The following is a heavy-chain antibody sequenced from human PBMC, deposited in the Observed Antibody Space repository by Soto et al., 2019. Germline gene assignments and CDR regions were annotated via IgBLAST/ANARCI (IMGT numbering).Heavy chain of an antibody. CDR3: AKSSTRAHYYGMDV. CDR2: VSARGRGT. V-gene: IGHV3-23*01. Sequence: XVALRLTCDACGLSFSGEAMNWIRQAPGKGLEWVAGVSARGRGTSYADSVKGRFTISRDTSKDTLYLQMNSLRAEDTAVHYCAKSSTRAHYYGMDVCGQRTTVTVSS. CDR1: GLSFSGEA. D-gene: IGHD1-26*01. J-gene: IGHJ6*02.